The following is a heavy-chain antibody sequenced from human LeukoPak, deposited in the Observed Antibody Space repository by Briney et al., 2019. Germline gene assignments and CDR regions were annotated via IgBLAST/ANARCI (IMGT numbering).Heavy chain of an antibody. CDR3: ARGRTTGASQVFVVQ. Sequence: PGESLTLSCAASGFTFGSYSMTWVRQAPGKGLEWVSSMSSGSTYIYYADSVRGRFTTSRDNAKNSLYLLMNSLRVDDTAVYYGARGRTTGASQVFVVQWGQGTLVSVSS. J-gene: IGHJ4*02. CDR2: MSSGSTYI. CDR1: GFTFGSYS. D-gene: IGHD1-14*01. V-gene: IGHV3-21*06.